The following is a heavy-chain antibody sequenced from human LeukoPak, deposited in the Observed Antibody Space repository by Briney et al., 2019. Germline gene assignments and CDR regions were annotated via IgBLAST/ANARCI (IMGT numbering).Heavy chain of an antibody. CDR3: ARVRDGYNRNWAY. J-gene: IGHJ4*02. V-gene: IGHV4-39*02. D-gene: IGHD5-24*01. CDR1: GGSISSSIYY. CDR2: IYYNVAT. Sequence: SETLSLTCTVSGGSISSSIYYWGWFRQPPGKGLECIGSIYYNVATYYNSSLKSRVTISVDTSKNHLSLKLSSVTAADTAVYYCARVRDGYNRNWAYWGQGTLVTVTS.